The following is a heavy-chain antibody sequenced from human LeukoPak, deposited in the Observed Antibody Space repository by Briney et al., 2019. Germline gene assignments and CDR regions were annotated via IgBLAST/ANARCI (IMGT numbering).Heavy chain of an antibody. J-gene: IGHJ4*02. Sequence: SETLSLTCAVYGGSFSGYYWSWIRQPPGKGLEWIGEINHSGSTNYNPSLKSRVTISVDTSKNQFSLKLSSVTAADTAVYYCARRGIAAAGYDYWGQGTLVTVPS. CDR3: ARRGIAAAGYDY. CDR1: GGSFSGYY. V-gene: IGHV4-34*01. D-gene: IGHD6-13*01. CDR2: INHSGST.